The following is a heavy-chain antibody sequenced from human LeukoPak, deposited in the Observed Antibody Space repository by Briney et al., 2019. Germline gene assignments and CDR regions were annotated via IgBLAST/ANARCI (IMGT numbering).Heavy chain of an antibody. D-gene: IGHD3-3*02. J-gene: IGHJ4*02. CDR3: ARGRSFGFDFDS. Sequence: SETLTLTCDVSGVSINTCCYYWTWIRQPPGKGLGWIGYKYYSGSTRYNSSLRSRLTISFDTSKNQFSLRLTSVTPADTAVYYCARGRSFGFDFDSWGPGTLVIVSS. CDR1: GVSINTCCYY. CDR2: KYYSGST. V-gene: IGHV4-61*01.